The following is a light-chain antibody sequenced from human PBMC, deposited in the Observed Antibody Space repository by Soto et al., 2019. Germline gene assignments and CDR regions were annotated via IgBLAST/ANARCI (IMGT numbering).Light chain of an antibody. Sequence: QSVLTQPPSASGTPGQRVTISCSGSSSNIGSNTVNWYQQLPGTAPKLLIYSDNQWPSGVPGRFSGSKSGTSASLAFSGLQSEDEADYYCAAWDDSLTAVVFGGGTKLTVL. V-gene: IGLV1-44*01. J-gene: IGLJ2*01. CDR3: AAWDDSLTAVV. CDR2: SDN. CDR1: SSNIGSNT.